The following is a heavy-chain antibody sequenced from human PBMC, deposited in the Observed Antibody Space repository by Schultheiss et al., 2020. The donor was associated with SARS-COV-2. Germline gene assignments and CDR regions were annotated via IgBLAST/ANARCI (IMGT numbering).Heavy chain of an antibody. V-gene: IGHV4-59*12. CDR2: IYYSGST. J-gene: IGHJ6*02. CDR1: GGSISIYY. CDR3: AGDQPPSKWDYYYGMDV. Sequence: SQTLSLTCTVSGGSISIYYWSWIRQPAGKGLEWIGYIYYSGSTYYNPSLKSRVTISVDTSKNQSSLKPSSVTAAATAVYYCAGDQPPSKWDYYYGMDVWGQGTTVTVSS. D-gene: IGHD1-26*01.